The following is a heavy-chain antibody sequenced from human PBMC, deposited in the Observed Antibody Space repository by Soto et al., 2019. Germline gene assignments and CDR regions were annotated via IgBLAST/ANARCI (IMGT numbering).Heavy chain of an antibody. V-gene: IGHV4-61*01. CDR3: ARESEGYYDSSGLAY. D-gene: IGHD3-22*01. CDR2: IYYSGST. Sequence: SETLSLTCTVSGGSVSSGSYYWIWIRQPPGKGLEWIGYIYYSGSTNYNPSLKSRVTISVDTSKNQFSLKLSSVTAADTAVYYCARESEGYYDSSGLAYWGQGTLVTVSS. J-gene: IGHJ4*02. CDR1: GGSVSSGSYY.